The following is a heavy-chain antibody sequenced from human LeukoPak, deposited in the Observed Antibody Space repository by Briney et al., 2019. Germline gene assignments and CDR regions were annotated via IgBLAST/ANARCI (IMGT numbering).Heavy chain of an antibody. CDR2: IYYSGST. CDR3: TRGAPVGSSREFDY. CDR1: GGSISSNSYY. V-gene: IGHV4-39*01. Sequence: PSETLSLTCAVSGGSISSNSYYWGWIRQPPGKGLEWIGSIYYSGSTYYNLSLKSRVTISVDTSKNQFSLKLSSVTAADTAVYYCTRGAPVGSSREFDYWGQGTLVTVSS. D-gene: IGHD5-24*01. J-gene: IGHJ4*02.